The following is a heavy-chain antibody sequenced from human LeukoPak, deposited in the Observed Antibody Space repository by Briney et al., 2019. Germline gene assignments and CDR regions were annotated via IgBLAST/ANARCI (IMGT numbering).Heavy chain of an antibody. Sequence: ASVKVSCKASGYTFTAYYIHWVRQAPGQGPEWMGWIIPNSGGTNYAQKFQGRVTMTRDTSISTAYMEVSRLTSDGTAVYYCARSIRSGGNYWGQGTLVTVSS. CDR2: IIPNSGGT. V-gene: IGHV1-2*02. J-gene: IGHJ4*02. D-gene: IGHD2-15*01. CDR3: ARSIRSGGNY. CDR1: GYTFTAYY.